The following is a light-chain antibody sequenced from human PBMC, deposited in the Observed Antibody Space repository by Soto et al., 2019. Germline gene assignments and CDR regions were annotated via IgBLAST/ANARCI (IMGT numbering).Light chain of an antibody. CDR1: QSISSW. CDR3: QQYNAYPWT. CDR2: KAS. Sequence: DIQMTQSPSTLSASVGDRVTITCRASQSISSWLAWYQQTPGKAPKLLIYKASTLESGVPSNFSGSGSGTEFSLTISSLQPEDFATYYCQQYNAYPWTFGQGTKGDIK. J-gene: IGKJ1*01. V-gene: IGKV1-5*03.